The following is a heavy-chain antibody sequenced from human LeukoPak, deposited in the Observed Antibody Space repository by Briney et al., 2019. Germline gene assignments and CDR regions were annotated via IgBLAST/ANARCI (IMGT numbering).Heavy chain of an antibody. J-gene: IGHJ5*02. V-gene: IGHV4-59*06. CDR3: ASGGFGEFNPGEFDP. CDR1: GGSISSYY. CDR2: IYYSGST. Sequence: SETLSLTYTVSGGSISSYYWSWIRQPPGKGLEWIGYIYYSGSTYYNPSLKSRVTISVDTSKNQFSLKLSSVTAADTAVYYCASGGFGEFNPGEFDPWGQGTLVTVSS. D-gene: IGHD3-10*01.